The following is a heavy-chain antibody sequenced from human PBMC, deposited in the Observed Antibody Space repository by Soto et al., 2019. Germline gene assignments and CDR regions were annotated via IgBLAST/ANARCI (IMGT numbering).Heavy chain of an antibody. CDR1: GFSLSSTRVA. J-gene: IGHJ4*02. CDR2: IYWDDDK. Sequence: QITLKESGPPLVKPTQTLTLTCTFSGFSLSSTRVAVGWIRQPPGKALEGLALIYWDDDKRYSPFLTSRLTITSDTSKNKVVLTMTNMDPMDNATYYCAHSVVAGLGYYFDYWGQGTLVTVCS. CDR3: AHSVVAGLGYYFDY. V-gene: IGHV2-5*02. D-gene: IGHD6-19*01.